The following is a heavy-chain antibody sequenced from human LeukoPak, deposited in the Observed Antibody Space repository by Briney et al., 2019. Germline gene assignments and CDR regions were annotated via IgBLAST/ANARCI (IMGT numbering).Heavy chain of an antibody. CDR3: ARVPRYGSGSYYSLDH. Sequence: GGSLRLSRAASGFTFSDYYMSWIRQAPGKGLEWVSYISSRENTIYYADSVKGRFTISRDSAKNSLYLQMNSLRADDTAAYYCARVPRYGSGSYYSLDHWGQGTLVTVSS. CDR2: ISSRENTI. D-gene: IGHD3-10*01. J-gene: IGHJ4*02. CDR1: GFTFSDYY. V-gene: IGHV3-11*01.